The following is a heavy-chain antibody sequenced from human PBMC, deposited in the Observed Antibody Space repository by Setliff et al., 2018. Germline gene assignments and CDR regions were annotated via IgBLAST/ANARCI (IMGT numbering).Heavy chain of an antibody. CDR1: GGSLTGTSNY. CDR3: ANRGYDGSGKYYTLYLDY. J-gene: IGHJ4*02. V-gene: IGHV4-39*01. D-gene: IGHD3-10*01. CDR2: VFYTEGT. Sequence: PSETLSLTCTVSGGSLTGTSNYWAWIRQPPGKGLEWIGSVFYTEGTHYNESLKSRLAISLDTSKNQLSLRLSSVTAADTAVYYCANRGYDGSGKYYTLYLDYWGQGTLVTVSS.